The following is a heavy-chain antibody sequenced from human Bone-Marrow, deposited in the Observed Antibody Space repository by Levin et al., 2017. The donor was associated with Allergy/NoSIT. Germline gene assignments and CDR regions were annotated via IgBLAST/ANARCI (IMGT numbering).Heavy chain of an antibody. J-gene: IGHJ5*02. Sequence: ASVKVSYKASGYTFTTHDIYWVRQATGQGLEWMGWTNPNRGNTGYAQKFQGRVTMTRDTSITTAYMELSSLTSEDTAVYYCARASGNGAWFDPWGQGTLVTVSS. D-gene: IGHD1-14*01. CDR3: ARASGNGAWFDP. CDR1: GYTFTTHD. CDR2: TNPNRGNT. V-gene: IGHV1-8*01.